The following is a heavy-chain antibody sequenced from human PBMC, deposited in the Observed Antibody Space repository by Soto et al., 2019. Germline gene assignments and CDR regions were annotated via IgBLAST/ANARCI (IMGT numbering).Heavy chain of an antibody. CDR1: GFTFSSYA. V-gene: IGHV3-23*01. CDR3: AKRGSGSQFDY. CDR2: ISGSGDST. J-gene: IGHJ4*02. Sequence: PGGSLRLSCAASGFTFSSYAMSWVRQAPGKGLEWDSIISGSGDSTYYADSVKGRFTISRDNSKNTLYLQMNSLRAEDTAIYYCAKRGSGSQFDYWGQGTLVTVSS. D-gene: IGHD1-26*01.